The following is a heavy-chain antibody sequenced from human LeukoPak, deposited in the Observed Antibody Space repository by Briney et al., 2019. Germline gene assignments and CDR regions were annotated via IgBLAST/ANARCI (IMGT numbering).Heavy chain of an antibody. D-gene: IGHD1-26*01. Sequence: PGRSLRLSCAASGFTFSSYGMHWVRQAPGKGLEWVAVISYDGSNKYYADSVKGRFTISRDNSKNTLYLQMNSLRAEDTAVYYCAKDHVVGATGFDYWGQGTLVTVSS. CDR3: AKDHVVGATGFDY. J-gene: IGHJ4*02. V-gene: IGHV3-30*18. CDR1: GFTFSSYG. CDR2: ISYDGSNK.